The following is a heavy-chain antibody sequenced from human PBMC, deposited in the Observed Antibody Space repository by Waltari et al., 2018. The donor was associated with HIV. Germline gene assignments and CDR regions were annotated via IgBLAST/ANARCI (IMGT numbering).Heavy chain of an antibody. CDR2: INSDGSST. J-gene: IGHJ3*02. CDR3: AREPGEPDAFDI. Sequence: EVQLVESGGGLVQPGGSLRLSCAASGFTFSSYWMHWVRQAPGKGLVWVSRINSDGSSTSDADSVKGRFTISRDNAKNTLYLQMNSLRAEDTAVYYCAREPGEPDAFDIWGQGTMVTVSS. V-gene: IGHV3-74*01. D-gene: IGHD3-10*01. CDR1: GFTFSSYW.